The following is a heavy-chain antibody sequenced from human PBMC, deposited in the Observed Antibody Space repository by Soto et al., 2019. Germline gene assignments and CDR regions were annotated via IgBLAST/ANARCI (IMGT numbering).Heavy chain of an antibody. V-gene: IGHV1-3*01. CDR1: GYTFTSYA. D-gene: IGHD6-19*01. Sequence: GASVKVSCKASGYTFTSYAMHWVRQAPGQRLEWMGWINAGNGNTKYSQKFQGRVTITRDTSASTAYMELSSLRSEDTAVYYCARGLLIEIAVAGRGLFDFWGQGTPVIGSS. J-gene: IGHJ5*01. CDR3: ARGLLIEIAVAGRGLFDF. CDR2: INAGNGNT.